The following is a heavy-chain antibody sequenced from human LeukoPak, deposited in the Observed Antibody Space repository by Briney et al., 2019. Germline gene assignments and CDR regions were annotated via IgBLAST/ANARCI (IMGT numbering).Heavy chain of an antibody. CDR1: GFTSSSYS. Sequence: GGSLRLSCAASGFTSSSYSMNWVRQAPGNGLEWVSSISSSSSYIYYADSVKGRFTISRDNAKNSLYLQMNSLRAEDTAVYYCARVGMRYYDSSGYSDYWGQGTLVTVSS. J-gene: IGHJ4*02. V-gene: IGHV3-21*01. CDR3: ARVGMRYYDSSGYSDY. CDR2: ISSSSSYI. D-gene: IGHD3-22*01.